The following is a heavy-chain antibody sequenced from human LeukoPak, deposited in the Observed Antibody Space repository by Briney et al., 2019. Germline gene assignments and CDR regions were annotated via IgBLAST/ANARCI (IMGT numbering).Heavy chain of an antibody. CDR1: GFTFSSYA. CDR3: AKDRSDYVWGSYRAFDY. V-gene: IGHV3-23*01. CDR2: ISGSGGST. Sequence: GGSLRLSCAASGFTFSSYAMHWVRQAPGKGLEWVSAISGSGGSTYYADSVKGRFTISRDNSKNTLYLQMNSLRAEDTAVYYCAKDRSDYVWGSYRAFDYWGRGTLVTVSS. D-gene: IGHD3-16*02. J-gene: IGHJ4*02.